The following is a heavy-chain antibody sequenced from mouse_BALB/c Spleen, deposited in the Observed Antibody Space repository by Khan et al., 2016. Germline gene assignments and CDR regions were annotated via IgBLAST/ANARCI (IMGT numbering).Heavy chain of an antibody. Sequence: VQLQQSGAELVKPGASVKLSCTASGFNIKDTYMHWVKQRPEQGLEWIGKIDPANGNTKYDPKFQGKATITADTSSNTAYLQLSSLTSEDTAVDYCADWDWYFDGWGAGTTVTVSS. CDR1: GFNIKDTY. J-gene: IGHJ1*01. CDR3: ADWDWYFDG. CDR2: IDPANGNT. V-gene: IGHV14-3*02. D-gene: IGHD4-1*01.